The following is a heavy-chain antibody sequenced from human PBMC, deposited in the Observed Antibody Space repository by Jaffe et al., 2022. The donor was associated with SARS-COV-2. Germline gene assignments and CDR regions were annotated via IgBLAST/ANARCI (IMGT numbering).Heavy chain of an antibody. J-gene: IGHJ1*01. Sequence: QVQLVESGGGLVKPGGSLRLSCAASGFTFSDYYMSWIRQAPGKGLEWVSYISSSSSYTNYADSVKGRFTISRDNAKNSLYLQMNSLRAEDTAVYYCARDERPYYYDSSGYYQLGYFQHWGQGTLVTVSS. V-gene: IGHV3-11*06. CDR1: GFTFSDYY. CDR3: ARDERPYYYDSSGYYQLGYFQH. CDR2: ISSSSSYT. D-gene: IGHD3-22*01.